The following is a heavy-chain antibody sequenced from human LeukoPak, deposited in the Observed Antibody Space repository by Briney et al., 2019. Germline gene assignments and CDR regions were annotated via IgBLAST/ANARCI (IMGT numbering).Heavy chain of an antibody. CDR3: ARGVMGGSGSN. D-gene: IGHD3-10*01. J-gene: IGHJ4*02. Sequence: ASVKVSCKESGYTFTSYYMHWVRQAPGKGLEWMGLINPSGGSTSYAQKFQGRVTRTRDTSTSTVYMELSSLRSEDTAVYYCARGVMGGSGSNWGQGPLITVSS. CDR2: INPSGGST. V-gene: IGHV1-46*01. CDR1: GYTFTSYY.